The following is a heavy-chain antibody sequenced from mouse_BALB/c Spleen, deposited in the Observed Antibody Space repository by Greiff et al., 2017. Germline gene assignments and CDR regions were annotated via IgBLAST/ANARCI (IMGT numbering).Heavy chain of an antibody. J-gene: IGHJ4*01. V-gene: IGHV1-14*01. Sequence: QLQQSGPELVKPGASVKMSCKASGYTFTSYVMHWVKQKPGQGLEWIGYINPYNDGTKYNEKFKGKATLTSDKSSSTAYMELSSLTSEDSAVYYCARGGIYYDYDGGYAMDYWGQGTSVTVSS. CDR1: GYTFTSYV. CDR3: ARGGIYYDYDGGYAMDY. D-gene: IGHD2-4*01. CDR2: INPYNDGT.